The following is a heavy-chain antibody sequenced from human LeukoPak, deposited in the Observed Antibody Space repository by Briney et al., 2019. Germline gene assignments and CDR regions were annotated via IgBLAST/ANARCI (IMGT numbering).Heavy chain of an antibody. CDR3: ARPIRGSYVEDASDM. V-gene: IGHV1-2*02. D-gene: IGHD1-26*01. Sequence: GASVKVSCKTSGYTFSDYYLHWVRQAPGQGLEWMGWINPSSGGTKYVQKFQGRVTMTRDTSISTGYMELSRLRSDDTAVYYCARPIRGSYVEDASDMWGQGTMVTVSA. CDR2: INPSSGGT. CDR1: GYTFSDYY. J-gene: IGHJ3*02.